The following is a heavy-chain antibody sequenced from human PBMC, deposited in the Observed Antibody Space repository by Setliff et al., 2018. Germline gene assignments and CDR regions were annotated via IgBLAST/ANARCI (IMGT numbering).Heavy chain of an antibody. CDR1: GFTFRSYS. D-gene: IGHD3-3*01. Sequence: GGSLRLSCAASGFTFRSYSMNWVRQAPGKGLEWVSYISSSSSTIYYADSVKGRFTISRDNAKNSLYLQMNSLRAEDTAVYYCGRDLSGRSDHWGQGTLVTVSS. V-gene: IGHV3-48*04. CDR3: GRDLSGRSDH. J-gene: IGHJ4*02. CDR2: ISSSSSTI.